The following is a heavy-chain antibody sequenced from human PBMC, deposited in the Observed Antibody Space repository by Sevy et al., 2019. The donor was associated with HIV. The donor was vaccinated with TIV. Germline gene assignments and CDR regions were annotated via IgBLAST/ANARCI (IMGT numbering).Heavy chain of an antibody. D-gene: IGHD2-21*02. Sequence: GGSLRLSCAASGFTFSSYVMHWVRQAPGKGLEWVALIWYDGTIKYYADSGKGRYTISRDNSKDPLFLQMNSLTAEDTAVYYCARGGGYCGGDCYSIDYWGQGALVTVSS. V-gene: IGHV3-33*08. CDR2: IWYDGTIK. CDR3: ARGGGYCGGDCYSIDY. J-gene: IGHJ4*02. CDR1: GFTFSSYV.